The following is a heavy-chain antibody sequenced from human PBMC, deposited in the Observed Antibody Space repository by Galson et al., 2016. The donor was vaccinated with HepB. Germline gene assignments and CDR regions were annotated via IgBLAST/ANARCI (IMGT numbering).Heavy chain of an antibody. CDR1: GFSFSHGA. CDR2: IWYDGENN. CDR3: VREGKEDCDGGNCNSVYFDS. V-gene: IGHV3-33*01. Sequence: SLRLSCAASGFSFSHGAMHWVRQAPGKGLEWVAVIWYDGENNYYADSVQGRFTISRDKSQNTVYLQMNSLRADDTAVFCCVREGKEDCDGGNCNSVYFDSWGQGTTVTVSS. D-gene: IGHD2-15*01. J-gene: IGHJ4*03.